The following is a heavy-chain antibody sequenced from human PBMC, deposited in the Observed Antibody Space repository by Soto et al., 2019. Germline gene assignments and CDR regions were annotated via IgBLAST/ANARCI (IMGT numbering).Heavy chain of an antibody. D-gene: IGHD6-19*01. J-gene: IGHJ6*02. Sequence: PGGSLRLSCAASGFTFSSYSMNWVRQAPGKGLEWVSYISSSSSTIYYADSVKGRFTISRDNAKNSLYLQMNSLRDEDTAVYYCARDSTLTVAGEDYYYYGMDVWGQGTTVTVSS. CDR3: ARDSTLTVAGEDYYYYGMDV. V-gene: IGHV3-48*02. CDR2: ISSSSSTI. CDR1: GFTFSSYS.